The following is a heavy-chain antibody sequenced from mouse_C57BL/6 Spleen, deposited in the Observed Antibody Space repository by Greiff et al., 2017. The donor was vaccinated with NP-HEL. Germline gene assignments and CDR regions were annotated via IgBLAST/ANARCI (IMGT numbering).Heavy chain of an antibody. CDR2: INPNNGGT. CDR3: ARWDYAPAY. D-gene: IGHD1-1*01. J-gene: IGHJ3*01. Sequence: VQLQQSGPELVKPGASVKISCKASGYTFTDYYMNWVKQSHGKSLEWIGDINPNNGGTSYNQKFKGKATLTVDKSSSTAYMELRSLTSEDSAVYYCARWDYAPAYWGQGTLVTVSA. CDR1: GYTFTDYY. V-gene: IGHV1-26*01.